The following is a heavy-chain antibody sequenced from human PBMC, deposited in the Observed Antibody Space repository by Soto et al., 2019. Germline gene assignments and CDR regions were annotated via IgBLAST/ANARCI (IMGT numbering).Heavy chain of an antibody. D-gene: IGHD3-3*01. V-gene: IGHV3-9*01. J-gene: IGHJ4*02. CDR1: GFTFDDYA. CDR2: ISWNSGSI. Sequence: GGSLRLSCAASGFTFDDYAMHWVRQAPGKGLEWVSGISWNSGSIGYADSVKGRFTISRDNAKNSLYLQMNSLRAEDTALYYCAKDKKRFLEWFFDYWGQGTLVTVSS. CDR3: AKDKKRFLEWFFDY.